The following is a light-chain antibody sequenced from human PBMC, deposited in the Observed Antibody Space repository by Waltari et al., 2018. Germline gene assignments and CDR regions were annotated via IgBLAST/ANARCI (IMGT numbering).Light chain of an antibody. Sequence: QSVLSQPPSASASPGQGVTISCSGSNSNIGFNSVFWYQHVPGTAPNLVIIRDSRRPSGVPGRFSGSKSGTSASLAISGLRSEDEADYYCASWDQSLRGVVFGGGTKLTVL. CDR3: ASWDQSLRGVV. V-gene: IGLV1-47*01. J-gene: IGLJ2*01. CDR1: NSNIGFNS. CDR2: RDS.